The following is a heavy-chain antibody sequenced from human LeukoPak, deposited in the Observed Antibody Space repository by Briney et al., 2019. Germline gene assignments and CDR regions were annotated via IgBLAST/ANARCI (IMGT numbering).Heavy chain of an antibody. CDR2: IYYSGST. V-gene: IGHV4-39*02. CDR1: GGSISSSIYH. Sequence: PSETLSLTCSVSGGSISSSIYHWGWIRQPPGKGLEWIGSIYYSGSTYYNLSLRGRVSISVDTSKNQFSLKLSSVTAADTAVYYCTREYSSSPDYWGQGTLVTVSS. J-gene: IGHJ4*02. D-gene: IGHD6-13*01. CDR3: TREYSSSPDY.